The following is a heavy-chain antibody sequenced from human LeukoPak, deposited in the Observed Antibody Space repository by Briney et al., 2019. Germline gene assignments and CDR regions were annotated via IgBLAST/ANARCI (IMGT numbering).Heavy chain of an antibody. CDR2: VSSGFHA. D-gene: IGHD5-18*01. CDR1: GFTLGSHD. J-gene: IGHJ4*02. CDR3: VREARGYHYTYFDY. Sequence: PGASLRLSCTASGFTLGSHDMHWVRQIPGQGLEWVAAVSSGFHAFFADSVQGRFTVSREDARNSLYLQMNSLRAGDTAVYYCVREARGYHYTYFDYWGQGTLVTVSS. V-gene: IGHV3-13*01.